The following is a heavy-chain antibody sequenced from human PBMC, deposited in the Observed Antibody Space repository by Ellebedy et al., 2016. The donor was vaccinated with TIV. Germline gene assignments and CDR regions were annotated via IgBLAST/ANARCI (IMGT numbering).Heavy chain of an antibody. CDR3: ARDGTYGMDV. Sequence: AASVKVSCKASGYGFTRYYMHWVREAPGQGLEWMGKINPSGGSATYAQKFQGRATMTRDTSTSTVYMELSSLKSEDTAVYYCARDGTYGMDVWGQGTTVIV. J-gene: IGHJ6*02. CDR2: INPSGGSA. V-gene: IGHV1-46*01. CDR1: GYGFTRYY.